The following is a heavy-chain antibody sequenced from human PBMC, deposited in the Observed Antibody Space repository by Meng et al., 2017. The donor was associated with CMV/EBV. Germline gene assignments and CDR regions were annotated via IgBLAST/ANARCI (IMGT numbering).Heavy chain of an antibody. CDR3: ARDWSYGSGSYLVY. D-gene: IGHD3-10*01. CDR1: GFNFSSYA. CDR2: ISYDGSNK. V-gene: IGHV3-30*04. J-gene: IGHJ4*02. Sequence: SGFNFSSYAMHWVRQAPGKGLEWVAVISYDGSNKYYADSVKGRFTISRDNSKNTLYLQMNSLRAEDTAVYYCARDWSYGSGSYLVYWGQGTLVTVSS.